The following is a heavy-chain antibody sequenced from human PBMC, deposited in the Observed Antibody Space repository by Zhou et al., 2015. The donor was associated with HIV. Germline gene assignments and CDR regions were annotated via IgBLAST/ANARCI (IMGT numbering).Heavy chain of an antibody. V-gene: IGHV1-69*06. CDR1: GGTFSSYA. D-gene: IGHD7-27*01. J-gene: IGHJ2*01. Sequence: QVQLVQSGTEVKKAGSSVKVSCKASGGTFSSYAISWVRQAPGQGLEWMGGIVPFFGTANYAQKFQGRVTITADKSTGTAYMELSSLRSEDTAAYYCAREGWGSWYLDLWGRGTLVSVSS. CDR2: IVPFFGTA. CDR3: AREGWGSWYLDL.